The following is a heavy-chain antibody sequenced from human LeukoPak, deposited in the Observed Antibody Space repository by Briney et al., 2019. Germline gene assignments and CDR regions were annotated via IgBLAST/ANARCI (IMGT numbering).Heavy chain of an antibody. CDR3: ASLAKPTDH. J-gene: IGHJ4*02. Sequence: GGSLRLSCAASGFTFTTYWMHWVRQGPGKGLEWISRINSDGSVTDYADCVKGRFTISRDNAKNTVYLQMNSLRVEDTAVYYCASLAKPTDHWGQGTLVTVSS. CDR1: GFTFTTYW. CDR2: INSDGSVT. D-gene: IGHD1-14*01. V-gene: IGHV3-74*01.